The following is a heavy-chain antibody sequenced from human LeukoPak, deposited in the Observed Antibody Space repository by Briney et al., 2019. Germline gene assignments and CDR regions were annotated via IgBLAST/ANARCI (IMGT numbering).Heavy chain of an antibody. CDR3: ARGRQRYYDFWSGYSGWFDP. Sequence: SETLSLTCTVSGGSISSSSYYWGWIRQPPGKGLEWIGSIYYSGSTYYNPSLKSRVTISVDTSKNQFSLKLSSVTAADTAVYYCARGRQRYYDFWSGYSGWFDPWGQGTLVTVSS. D-gene: IGHD3-3*01. CDR1: GGSISSSSYY. J-gene: IGHJ5*02. V-gene: IGHV4-39*07. CDR2: IYYSGST.